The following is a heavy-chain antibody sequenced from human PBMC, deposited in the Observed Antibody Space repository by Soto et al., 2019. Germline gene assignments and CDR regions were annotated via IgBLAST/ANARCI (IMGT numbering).Heavy chain of an antibody. D-gene: IGHD5-18*01. CDR2: IWYDGSNK. CDR1: GFTCSSYG. CDR3: ARDADTAMVEYYFDY. J-gene: IGHJ4*02. Sequence: QVQLVESGGGVVQPGRSLRLSCAASGFTCSSYGMHWVRQAPGKGLEWVAVIWYDGSNKYYADSVKGRFTISRDNSKNTLYLQMNSLRAEDTAVYYCARDADTAMVEYYFDYWGQGTLVTVSS. V-gene: IGHV3-33*01.